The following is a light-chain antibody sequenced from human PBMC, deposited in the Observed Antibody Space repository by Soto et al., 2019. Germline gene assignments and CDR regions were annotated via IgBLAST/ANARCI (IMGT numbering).Light chain of an antibody. J-gene: IGKJ1*01. CDR2: AAA. CDR1: QSISSSF. V-gene: IGKV3-20*01. Sequence: TQSPSSLSASVGDRFTITCRASQSISSSFLAWYHQKPGQAPRLLIYAAASRATGIPDRFSGGGSGTDFTLTISRLEPEDFAVYYCQQYGYSSWTFGQGTKVDIK. CDR3: QQYGYSSWT.